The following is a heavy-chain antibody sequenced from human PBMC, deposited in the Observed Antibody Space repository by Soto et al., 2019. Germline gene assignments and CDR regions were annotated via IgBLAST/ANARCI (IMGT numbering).Heavy chain of an antibody. Sequence: ASVKVSCKASGYTFTGYYMHWVRQAPGQGLEWMGWINPNSGGTNYAQKFQGRVTMTRDTSISTAYMELSRLRSDDTAVYYCARVKGIGVAVFDYWGQGTLVTVSS. CDR1: GYTFTGYY. V-gene: IGHV1-2*02. D-gene: IGHD6-19*01. CDR3: ARVKGIGVAVFDY. J-gene: IGHJ4*02. CDR2: INPNSGGT.